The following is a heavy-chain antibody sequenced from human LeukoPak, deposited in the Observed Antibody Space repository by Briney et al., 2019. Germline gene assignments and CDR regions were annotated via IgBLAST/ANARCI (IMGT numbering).Heavy chain of an antibody. CDR1: GGSISSYY. CDR2: IYYSGST. CDR3: ARGASSGYVLDY. D-gene: IGHD3-22*01. V-gene: IGHV4-59*01. Sequence: SETLSLTCTVSGGSISSYYWSWIRQPPGKGLEWIGYIYYSGSTNYNPSLKSRVTISVDTSKNQSSLKLSSVTAADTAVYYCARGASSGYVLDYWGQGTLVTVSS. J-gene: IGHJ4*02.